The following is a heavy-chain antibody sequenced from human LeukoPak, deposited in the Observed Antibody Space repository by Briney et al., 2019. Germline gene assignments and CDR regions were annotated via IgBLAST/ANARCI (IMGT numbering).Heavy chain of an antibody. V-gene: IGHV3-23*01. CDR1: GFTFSSYA. D-gene: IGHD1-26*01. J-gene: IGHJ4*02. CDR3: AKVVTGGSYYYFDF. Sequence: GGSLRLSCAASGFTFSSYAMSWVRQAPGKGLEWVSAIRNSGSDAYYPDSVRGRFTISRDNSKNTLSLQMNSLRAEDTAIYYCAKVVTGGSYYYFDFWGQGTLVTVSS. CDR2: IRNSGSDA.